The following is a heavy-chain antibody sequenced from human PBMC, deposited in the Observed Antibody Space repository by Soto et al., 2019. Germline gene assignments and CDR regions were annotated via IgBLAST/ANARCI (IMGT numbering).Heavy chain of an antibody. Sequence: QVQLVQSGAEVKEPGASVKVSCKASGYTFDSYGFTWVRQAPGQGLEWVGWISPYNGNTHYAQNLQGRVAMTTDTSTTTAYLELWSLRSDDTAVYYCARGGSHERVPAYWGQGTLVTVSS. CDR3: ARGGSHERVPAY. D-gene: IGHD2-2*01. CDR1: GYTFDSYG. V-gene: IGHV1-18*01. J-gene: IGHJ4*02. CDR2: ISPYNGNT.